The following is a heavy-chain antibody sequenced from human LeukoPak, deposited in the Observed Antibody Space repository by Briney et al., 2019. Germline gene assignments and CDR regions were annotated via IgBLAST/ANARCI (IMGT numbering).Heavy chain of an antibody. CDR2: IIPIFGTA. CDR3: ARTYYYDSSGYYFPYY. J-gene: IGHJ4*02. D-gene: IGHD3-22*01. V-gene: IGHV1-69*06. Sequence: SVKVSCKASGGAFSSYVISWVRQAPGQGLEWMGGIIPIFGTANYAQKFQGRVTITADKSTSTAYMELSSLRSEDTAVYYCARTYYYDSSGYYFPYYWGQGTLVTVSS. CDR1: GGAFSSYV.